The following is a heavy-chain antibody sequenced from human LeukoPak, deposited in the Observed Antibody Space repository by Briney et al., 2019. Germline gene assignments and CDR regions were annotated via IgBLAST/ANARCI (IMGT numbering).Heavy chain of an antibody. V-gene: IGHV1-18*01. Sequence: GASVKVSCKASGYTFTSYGISWVRQAPGQGLEWMGWISAYNGYTNYAQKLQGRVTMTTDTSTSTAYMELRSLRSDDTAVYYCARDPLLVLMVYAMGSPYFDYWGQGTLVTVSS. CDR1: GYTFTSYG. J-gene: IGHJ4*02. CDR3: ARDPLLVLMVYAMGSPYFDY. D-gene: IGHD2-8*01. CDR2: ISAYNGYT.